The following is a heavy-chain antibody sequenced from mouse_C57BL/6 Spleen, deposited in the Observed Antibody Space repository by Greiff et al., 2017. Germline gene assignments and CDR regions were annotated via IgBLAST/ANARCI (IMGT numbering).Heavy chain of an antibody. D-gene: IGHD5-1-1*01. CDR3: ARQNTNYFDY. V-gene: IGHV5-6*01. CDR1: GFTFSSYG. J-gene: IGHJ2*01. Sequence: DVHLVESGGDLVKPGGSLKLSCAASGFTFSSYGMSWVRQTPDKRLEWVATISSGGSYTYYPDSVKGRFTISRDNAKNTLYLQMSSLKSEDTAMYYCARQNTNYFDYWGQGTTLTVSS. CDR2: ISSGGSYT.